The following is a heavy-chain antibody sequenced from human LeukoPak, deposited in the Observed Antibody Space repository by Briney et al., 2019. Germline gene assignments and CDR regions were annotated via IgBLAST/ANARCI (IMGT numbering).Heavy chain of an antibody. CDR1: GGSINSYC. J-gene: IGHJ4*02. Sequence: SETLSLTCTVSGGSINSYCWGWIRQPPGKGLEWIGYISYSGTTNYNPSLKSRVAISLDTSKNQFSLELSSVTAADTAVYYCARDRMDWYSSGWSPFDYWGQGTLVTVSS. D-gene: IGHD6-19*01. CDR2: ISYSGTT. CDR3: ARDRMDWYSSGWSPFDY. V-gene: IGHV4-59*12.